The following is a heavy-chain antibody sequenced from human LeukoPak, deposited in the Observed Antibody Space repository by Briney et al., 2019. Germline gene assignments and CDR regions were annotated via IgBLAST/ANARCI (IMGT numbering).Heavy chain of an antibody. CDR1: GFTFSSYG. CDR3: AKDVWDYYDSSGYYV. D-gene: IGHD3-22*01. CDR2: KRYDGSNK. V-gene: IGHV3-30*02. Sequence: GGSLRLSCAASGFTFSSYGMHWVRQAPGKGLEWVAFKRYDGSNKYYADSVKGRFTISRDNSKNTLYLQMNSLRAEDTAVYYCAKDVWDYYDSSGYYVWGQGTLVTVSS. J-gene: IGHJ4*02.